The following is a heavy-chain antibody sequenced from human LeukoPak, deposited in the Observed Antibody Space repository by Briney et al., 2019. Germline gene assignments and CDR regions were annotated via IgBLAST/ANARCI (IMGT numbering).Heavy chain of an antibody. CDR3: ARARRRGWDVCDI. CDR1: GFRFNSYW. D-gene: IGHD3-22*01. CDR2: INGDERST. J-gene: IGHJ3*02. V-gene: IGHV3-74*03. Sequence: PGGSLRLSCAASGFRFNSYWMHWVRQAPGKGLVWVSHINGDERSTTYADSVKGRFTISRDNAKNTLYVEMNSLRAEDTAVYYCARARRRGWDVCDIWGQGTMVTVSS.